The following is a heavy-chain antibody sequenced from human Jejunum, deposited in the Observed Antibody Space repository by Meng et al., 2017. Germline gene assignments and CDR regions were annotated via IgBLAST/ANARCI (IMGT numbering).Heavy chain of an antibody. CDR3: ARTHPLEDGNKRGHDY. CDR1: GYIFTTYG. J-gene: IGHJ4*02. Sequence: ASVKVSCKASGYIFTTYGITWVRRAPGQGREGMGGISADSGNTHYAEKPQGRLAMTTDTSTSTAFMELRSLTSDDTDVYYWARTHPLEDGNKRGHDYWGQGTLVTVSS. D-gene: IGHD1/OR15-1a*01. CDR2: ISADSGNT. V-gene: IGHV1-18*01.